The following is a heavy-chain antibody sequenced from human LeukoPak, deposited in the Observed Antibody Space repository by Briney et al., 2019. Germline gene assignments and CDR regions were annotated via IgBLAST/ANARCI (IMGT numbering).Heavy chain of an antibody. Sequence: GGSLRLSCAASGFTFSTYWMTWVRQAPGKGLEWVANIKPDGSEKYYVDSVKGRFTISRDNAKNSVSLQMNSLRAEDTAIYYCATYRQVLLPFESWGQGTLVTVSS. CDR3: ATYRQVLLPFES. CDR1: GFTFSTYW. J-gene: IGHJ4*02. D-gene: IGHD2-8*02. CDR2: IKPDGSEK. V-gene: IGHV3-7*03.